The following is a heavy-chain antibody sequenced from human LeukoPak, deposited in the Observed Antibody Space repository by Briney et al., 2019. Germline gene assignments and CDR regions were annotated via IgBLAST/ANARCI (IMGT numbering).Heavy chain of an antibody. V-gene: IGHV4-34*01. CDR2: INHSGST. D-gene: IGHD3-10*01. CDR3: TKSDGYGLIRI. Sequence: SETLSLTCAVYGGSFSGYYWSWIRQPPGKGLEWIGEINHSGSTNYNPSLKSRVTISLDTSKNQFSLKVISMTAADTAAYYCTKSDGYGLIRICGRGAMVTVSS. CDR1: GGSFSGYY. J-gene: IGHJ3*02.